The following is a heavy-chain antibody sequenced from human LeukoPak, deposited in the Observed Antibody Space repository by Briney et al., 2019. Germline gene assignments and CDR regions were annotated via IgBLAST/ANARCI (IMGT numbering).Heavy chain of an antibody. J-gene: IGHJ5*02. Sequence: GESLKISCKGSGYGFTSYWIVWVRQMPGKGLEWMGIIYPGDSDTRYSPSFQGQVTISADKSISTAYLQWSSLKASDTAMYYCARRVAAAGTEWFDPWGQGTLVTVSS. CDR1: GYGFTSYW. CDR3: ARRVAAAGTEWFDP. D-gene: IGHD6-13*01. V-gene: IGHV5-51*01. CDR2: IYPGDSDT.